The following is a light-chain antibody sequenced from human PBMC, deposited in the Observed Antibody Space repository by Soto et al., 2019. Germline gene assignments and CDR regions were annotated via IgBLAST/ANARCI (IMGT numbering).Light chain of an antibody. CDR2: AAS. J-gene: IGKJ1*01. Sequence: DIQMTQSQSSVSSSFGDRVTITCRASQDISSWLAWYQQKPGKAPKLLIYAASNLQNGVPSRFSGSGFGTDFTLTISSLQPEDFATYYCQQANSFPRPLGQGTKVDIK. CDR3: QQANSFPRP. V-gene: IGKV1-12*01. CDR1: QDISSW.